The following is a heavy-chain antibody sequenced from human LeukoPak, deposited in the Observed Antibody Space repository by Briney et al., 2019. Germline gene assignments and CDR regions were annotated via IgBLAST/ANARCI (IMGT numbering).Heavy chain of an antibody. J-gene: IGHJ4*02. D-gene: IGHD3-10*01. CDR2: IYANNST. CDR3: AGVMIRGAWNY. V-gene: IGHV3-66*01. Sequence: GGSLRLLCAASGFTVSNNYMSWVRQAPGKGLEWGSVIYANNSTYYADSVKGRFTISRDKSKSTLYLQMNSLRAEDTAVYYCAGVMIRGAWNYWGQGTLVTVSS. CDR1: GFTVSNNY.